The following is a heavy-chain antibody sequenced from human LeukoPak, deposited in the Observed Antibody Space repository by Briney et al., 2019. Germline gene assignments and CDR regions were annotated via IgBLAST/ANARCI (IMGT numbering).Heavy chain of an antibody. V-gene: IGHV4-30-4*01. CDR1: GGSISSGDYY. J-gene: IGHJ6*02. Sequence: PSETLSLTCTVSGGSISSGDYYWSWIRQPPGKGLEWIGYIYYSGSTYYNPSLKSRVTISVDTSKNQFSLKLSSVTAADTAVYYCARAPISMVRGIIYDYGMDVWGQGTTVTVSS. D-gene: IGHD3-10*01. CDR2: IYYSGST. CDR3: ARAPISMVRGIIYDYGMDV.